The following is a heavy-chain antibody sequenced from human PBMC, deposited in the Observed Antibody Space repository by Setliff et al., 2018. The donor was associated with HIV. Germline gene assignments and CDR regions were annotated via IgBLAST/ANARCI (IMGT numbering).Heavy chain of an antibody. J-gene: IGHJ5*02. CDR2: IYYSGST. CDR1: GGSIRSSIYY. CDR3: ARGEQLVDNWCDP. V-gene: IGHV4-39*07. Sequence: TSAPLSLTCTVSGGSIRSSIYYWGWVRQPPGKGLEWIGSIYYSGSTYYNPSLQSRLTISVDTSRNQFSLKLNSVTAADTAVYYCARGEQLVDNWCDPWGQGTRVTV. D-gene: IGHD6-13*01.